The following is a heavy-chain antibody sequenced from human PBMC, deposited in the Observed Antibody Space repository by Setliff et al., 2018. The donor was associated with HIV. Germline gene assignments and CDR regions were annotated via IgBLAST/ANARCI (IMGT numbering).Heavy chain of an antibody. CDR3: ARVIPAGMPANWFDP. V-gene: IGHV4-39*01. CDR1: GGSISSSSYY. D-gene: IGHD2-2*01. Sequence: SETLSLTCTVSGGSISSSSYYWGWIRHSPGKGLEWIGSVYYSGNTYNNPSLKSRVTISVDTSKNQFSLKLSSVTAADTAVYYCARVIPAGMPANWFDPWGHGTLVTV. CDR2: VYYSGNT. J-gene: IGHJ5*02.